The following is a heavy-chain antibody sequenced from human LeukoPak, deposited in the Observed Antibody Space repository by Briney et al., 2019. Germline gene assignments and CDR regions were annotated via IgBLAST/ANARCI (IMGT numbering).Heavy chain of an antibody. CDR3: ARGLAATTVTTFDKRYYFDY. CDR1: GGSISSGGYY. V-gene: IGHV4-31*03. Sequence: PSQTLSLTCTVSGGSISSGGYYWSWIRQHPGKGLEWIGYIYYSGSTYYNPSLKSRVTISVDTSKNQFSLKLSSVTAADTAVYYCARGLAATTVTTFDKRYYFDYRGQGTLVTVSS. CDR2: IYYSGST. J-gene: IGHJ4*02. D-gene: IGHD4-17*01.